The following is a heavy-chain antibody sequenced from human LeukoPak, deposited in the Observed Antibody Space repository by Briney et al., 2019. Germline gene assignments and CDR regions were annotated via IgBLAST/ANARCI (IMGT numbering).Heavy chain of an antibody. CDR3: ARSPDSSGWYRTNWFDP. CDR1: GGSISSSNW. D-gene: IGHD6-19*01. Sequence: NTSGTLSLTCAVSGGSISSSNWWSWVRQPPGKGLEWIGEIYHSGSTNYNPSLKSRVTISVDKSKNQFSLKLSSVTAADTAVYYCARSPDSSGWYRTNWFDPWGQGTLVTVSS. CDR2: IYHSGST. J-gene: IGHJ5*02. V-gene: IGHV4-4*02.